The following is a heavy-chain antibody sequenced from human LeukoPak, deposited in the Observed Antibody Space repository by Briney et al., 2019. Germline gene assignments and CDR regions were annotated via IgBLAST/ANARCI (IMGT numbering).Heavy chain of an antibody. CDR3: ARGPPPDFDY. Sequence: SIGRIHPSGSTNYNPSLKSRVTLSVDTSKNQFSLKLNSVTAADTAVYYCARGPPPDFDYWGRGTLVTVSS. J-gene: IGHJ4*02. CDR2: IHPSGST. V-gene: IGHV4-4*07.